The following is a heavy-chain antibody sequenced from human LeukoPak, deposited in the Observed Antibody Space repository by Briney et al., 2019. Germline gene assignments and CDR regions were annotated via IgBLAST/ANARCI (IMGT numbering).Heavy chain of an antibody. CDR1: GGSISSYY. CDR3: ARDYGDRSYDYYYMDV. J-gene: IGHJ6*03. CDR2: IYTSGST. D-gene: IGHD4-17*01. V-gene: IGHV4-4*07. Sequence: PSETLSLTCTVSGGSISSYYWSWIRQPAGKGLEWIGRIYTSGSTNYNPSLKSRVTMSVDTSKNQFSLKLRSVTAADTAVYYCARDYGDRSYDYYYMDVWGKGTTVTVSS.